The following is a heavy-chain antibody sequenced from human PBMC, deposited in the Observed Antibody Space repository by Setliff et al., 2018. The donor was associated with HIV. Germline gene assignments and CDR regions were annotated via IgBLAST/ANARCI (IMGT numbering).Heavy chain of an antibody. Sequence: GSLRLSCAASGFTFSSYEMTWVRQAPGKGLEWVSYISSSGSTIYYADSVKGRFTISRDNAKNSLYLQMNSLRAEDTAIYYCAREYQPYFHHYYYMDVWGKGTTVTVSS. D-gene: IGHD2-2*01. CDR3: AREYQPYFHHYYYMDV. CDR2: ISSSGSTI. CDR1: GFTFSSYE. J-gene: IGHJ6*03. V-gene: IGHV3-48*03.